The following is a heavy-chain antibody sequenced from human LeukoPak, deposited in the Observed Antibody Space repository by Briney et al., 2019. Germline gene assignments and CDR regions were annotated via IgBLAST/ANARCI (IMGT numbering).Heavy chain of an antibody. D-gene: IGHD5-18*01. J-gene: IGHJ4*02. CDR3: ARGGYSYGYGY. V-gene: IGHV4-34*01. Sequence: PSETLSLTCAVYGVSFSDYYWSWIRQPPGKGLEWIGEINHSGSTNYNPSLKSRVTISVDTSKNQFSLKLSSVTAADTAVYYCARGGYSYGYGYWGQGTLVTVSS. CDR2: INHSGST. CDR1: GVSFSDYY.